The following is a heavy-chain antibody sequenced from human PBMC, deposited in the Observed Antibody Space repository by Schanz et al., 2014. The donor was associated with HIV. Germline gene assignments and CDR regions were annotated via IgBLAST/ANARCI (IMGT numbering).Heavy chain of an antibody. CDR3: ASGRFDTVIWWGDAFLI. J-gene: IGHJ3*02. V-gene: IGHV1-69*12. CDR1: GGTFTNYA. CDR2: IIPIFGTT. Sequence: QVQLVQSGAAVKKPGSSVMVSCKTSGGTFTNYAISWVRQAPGQGLQWMGGIIPIFGTTNYAQKFQGRVTITADESTCTAYMELSSLRSEDTAVYYCASGRFDTVIWWGDAFLIWGRGTMVTVSS. D-gene: IGHD5-18*01.